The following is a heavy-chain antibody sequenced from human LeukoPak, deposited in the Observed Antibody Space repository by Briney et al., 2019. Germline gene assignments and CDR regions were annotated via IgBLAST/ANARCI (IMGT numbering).Heavy chain of an antibody. CDR2: IKTHGSST. CDR1: AFTFSSYW. D-gene: IGHD5-12*01. Sequence: GRSLRLSYAPSAFTFSSYWMHCVRHAPGKGQVWVSGIKTHGSSTSYADSAKGRYTISRDNAKNTLYLQMHRLRAEDTALYYGARDDPRVGLHWGQGTLVTVSS. J-gene: IGHJ4*02. CDR3: ARDDPRVGLH. V-gene: IGHV3-74*01.